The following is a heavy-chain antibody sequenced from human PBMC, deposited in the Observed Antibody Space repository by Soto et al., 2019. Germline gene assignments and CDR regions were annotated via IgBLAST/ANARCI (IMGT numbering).Heavy chain of an antibody. CDR3: ARIKSDSYGPNYYCYYGMDV. J-gene: IGHJ6*02. CDR1: GFSLSNARMG. D-gene: IGHD5-18*01. V-gene: IGHV2-26*01. Sequence: QVTLKESGPVLVKPTETLTLTCTVSGFSLSNARMGVSWIRQPPGKALEWLAHIFSNDEKSYSTSLKSRLTISKDTSKSQVVLTMTNMDPVDTATYYSARIKSDSYGPNYYCYYGMDVWGQGTTVTVSS. CDR2: IFSNDEK.